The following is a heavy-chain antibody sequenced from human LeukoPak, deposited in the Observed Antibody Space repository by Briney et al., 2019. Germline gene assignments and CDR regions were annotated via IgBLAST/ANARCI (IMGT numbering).Heavy chain of an antibody. D-gene: IGHD2-15*01. V-gene: IGHV3-13*01. CDR1: GFTFSSYD. CDR3: ARGHLPVVDGDSLSDAFDI. Sequence: GESLRLSCAASGFTFSSYDMHWVRQAAGKGLEWVSGIGTTGDTYYPGSVKGRFTISRENAKNSLYLQINSLRVEDTAVYYCARGHLPVVDGDSLSDAFDIWGQGTMVTVSS. CDR2: IGTTGDT. J-gene: IGHJ3*02.